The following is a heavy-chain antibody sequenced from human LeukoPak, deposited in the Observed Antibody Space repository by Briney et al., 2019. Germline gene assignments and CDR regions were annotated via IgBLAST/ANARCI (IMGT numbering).Heavy chain of an antibody. D-gene: IGHD1-7*01. CDR1: GFTFSSYG. J-gene: IGHJ3*02. CDR3: ARGYNWNYVVAFDI. Sequence: GGSLGLSCAASGFTFSSYGMHWVRQAPGKGLEWVAVISYDGSNKYYADSVKGRFTISRDNSKNTLYLQMNSLRAEDTAVYYCARGYNWNYVVAFDIWGQGTMVTVSS. CDR2: ISYDGSNK. V-gene: IGHV3-30*03.